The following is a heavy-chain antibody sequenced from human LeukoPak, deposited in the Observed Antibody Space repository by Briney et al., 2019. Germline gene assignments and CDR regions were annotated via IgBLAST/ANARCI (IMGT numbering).Heavy chain of an antibody. CDR2: ISAYNGNT. J-gene: IGHJ4*02. D-gene: IGHD4-17*01. CDR3: ARDLESDEGDYGDVLPGY. Sequence: ASVKVSCKASGYTFTSYGISWVRQAPGQGLEWMGWISAYNGNTNYAQKLQGRVTMTTGTSTSTAYMELKSLTSDDTAVYYCARDLESDEGDYGDVLPGYWGQGTLVTVSS. CDR1: GYTFTSYG. V-gene: IGHV1-18*01.